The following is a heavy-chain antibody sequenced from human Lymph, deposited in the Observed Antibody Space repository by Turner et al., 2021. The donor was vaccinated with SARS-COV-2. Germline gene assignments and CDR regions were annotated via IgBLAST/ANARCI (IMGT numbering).Heavy chain of an antibody. V-gene: IGHV1-2*02. CDR3: ARDVERYNDFWSGYSGGYGLDV. D-gene: IGHD3-3*01. CDR1: GYTFTGYY. J-gene: IGHJ6*02. CDR2: INPNSGGT. Sequence: QVQLVQSGAEVKKPGASVKVSCKASGYTFTGYYMHWVRQAPGQGLEWMGWINPNSGGTNYAQKFQGRVTMTRDTSISTAYMELSRLRSDDTAVYYCARDVERYNDFWSGYSGGYGLDVWGQGTTVPVSS.